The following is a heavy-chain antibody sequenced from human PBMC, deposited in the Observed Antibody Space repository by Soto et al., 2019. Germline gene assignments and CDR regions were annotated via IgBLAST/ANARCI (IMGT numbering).Heavy chain of an antibody. J-gene: IGHJ3*02. CDR3: ARGVSSWYAFDI. V-gene: IGHV3-66*01. Sequence: GESLKISCAASGFTVSSNYMSWVRQAPGKGLEWVSVIYSGGSTYYADSVKGRFTISRDNSKNTLYLQMNSLRAEDTAVYYCARGVSSWYAFDIWGQGTMVTVSS. CDR2: IYSGGST. CDR1: GFTVSSNY. D-gene: IGHD6-13*01.